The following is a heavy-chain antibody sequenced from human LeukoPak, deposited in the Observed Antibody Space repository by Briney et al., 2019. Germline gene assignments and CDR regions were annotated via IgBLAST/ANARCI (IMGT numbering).Heavy chain of an antibody. CDR2: ISWDGGST. D-gene: IGHD3-10*01. V-gene: IGHV3-43D*03. CDR3: AKDMAAYYYASGNIDY. J-gene: IGHJ4*02. Sequence: VGSLRLSCADSVFTFDDYAMRWVRQAPGKGLEWVSLISWDGGSTYYADSVKGRFTISRDNSKNSLYLQMNSLRAEDTALYYCAKDMAAYYYASGNIDYWGQGTLVTVSS. CDR1: VFTFDDYA.